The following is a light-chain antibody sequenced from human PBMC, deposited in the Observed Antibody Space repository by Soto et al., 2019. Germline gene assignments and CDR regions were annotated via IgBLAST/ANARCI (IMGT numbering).Light chain of an antibody. CDR1: PGISSY. Sequence: DLQMTQSPSSLSASVGDRVTITCRASPGISSYLTWYQQKPGKAPKLLIYAASTLQGGVPSSFSGSGSGTNFTLTISSLQPEDVATYSCQQCNSTPLTFGRGTKVEIK. CDR3: QQCNSTPLT. CDR2: AAS. V-gene: IGKV1-39*01. J-gene: IGKJ4*01.